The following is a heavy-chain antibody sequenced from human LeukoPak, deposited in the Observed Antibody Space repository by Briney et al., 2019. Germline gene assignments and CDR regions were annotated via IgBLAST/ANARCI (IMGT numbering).Heavy chain of an antibody. V-gene: IGHV3-23*01. CDR1: GFTFSSYA. D-gene: IGHD3-10*01. CDR2: ISGSGGST. Sequence: GGSLRLSCAASGFTFSSYAMSWVRQAPGKGLEWVSAISGSGGSTYYADSVKGRFTISRDNSKNTLYLQMNSLRAEDTAVYYCAKDRDYGSGSYYYYYYYMDVWGKGTTVTISS. CDR3: AKDRDYGSGSYYYYYYYMDV. J-gene: IGHJ6*03.